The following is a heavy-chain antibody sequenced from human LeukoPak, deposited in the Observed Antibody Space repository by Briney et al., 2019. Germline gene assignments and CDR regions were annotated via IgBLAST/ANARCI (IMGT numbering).Heavy chain of an antibody. J-gene: IGHJ4*02. CDR2: ISAYNGNT. Sequence: ASVKVSCKASGYTFTSYGISWVRQAPGQGLEWMGWISAYNGNTNYAQKLQGRVTMTTDTSTSPAYMELRSLRSDDTAVYYCARDSLPTVTGDYWGQGTLVTVSS. D-gene: IGHD4-17*01. V-gene: IGHV1-18*01. CDR3: ARDSLPTVTGDY. CDR1: GYTFTSYG.